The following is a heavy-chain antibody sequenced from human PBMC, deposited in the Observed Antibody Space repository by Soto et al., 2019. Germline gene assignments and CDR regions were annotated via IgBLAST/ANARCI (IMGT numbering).Heavy chain of an antibody. Sequence: ASVKVSSKASGYTFTSYGSCWVRQSPEKGLEWMGWISAYNGNTNYAQKLQGRVTMTTDTSTSTAYMEPRSLRSDDTAAYYCASFGGLGGGRGYYYYYMDVWGKGTTVTVSS. CDR2: ISAYNGNT. CDR1: GYTFTSYG. CDR3: ASFGGLGGGRGYYYYYMDV. V-gene: IGHV1-18*01. J-gene: IGHJ6*03. D-gene: IGHD3-16*01.